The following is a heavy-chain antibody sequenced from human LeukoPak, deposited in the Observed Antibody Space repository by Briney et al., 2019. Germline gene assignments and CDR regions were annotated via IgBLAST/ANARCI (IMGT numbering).Heavy chain of an antibody. CDR1: GYTFTSYD. D-gene: IGHD2-15*01. J-gene: IGHJ4*02. CDR2: MNPNSGNT. CDR3: ARAGGYCGRISCPYYFDY. Sequence: GASVKDSCKASGYTFTSYDINRVRQATGQGLEWMGWMNPNSGNTAYAQKFQGRVTMTRNTSISTAYMELSSLRSEDTAVYYCARAGGYCGRISCPYYFDYWGQGSLVAVSS. V-gene: IGHV1-8*01.